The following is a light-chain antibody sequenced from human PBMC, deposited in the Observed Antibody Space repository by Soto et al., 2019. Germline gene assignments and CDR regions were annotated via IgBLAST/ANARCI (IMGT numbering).Light chain of an antibody. CDR2: DAS. V-gene: IGKV1-5*01. CDR1: QSISHF. J-gene: IGKJ5*01. CDR3: QQLNSYPIT. Sequence: DIQMTQSPSTLSASVVDRVTITCRASQSISHFLAWYQQKPGKVPKLLIYDASNLGSGVPSRFSGSGSGTDFTLTISSLQPEDFATYYCQQLNSYPITFGQGTRLEIK.